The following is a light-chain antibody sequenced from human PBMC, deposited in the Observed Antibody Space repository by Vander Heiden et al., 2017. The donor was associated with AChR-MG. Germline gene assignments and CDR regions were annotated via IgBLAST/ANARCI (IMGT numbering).Light chain of an antibody. J-gene: IGKJ1*01. CDR2: WAS. Sequence: DIVMTQSPDSLAVSLGERATIRCKSSQSVLFSSKNKNYLAWYQQKPGQPPKLLIYWASTRESGVPDRFSGSGSGTDFTLTISSLQAEDVAVYYCQQYYSSLTFGQGTKVEIK. CDR1: QSVLFSSKNKNY. V-gene: IGKV4-1*01. CDR3: QQYYSSLT.